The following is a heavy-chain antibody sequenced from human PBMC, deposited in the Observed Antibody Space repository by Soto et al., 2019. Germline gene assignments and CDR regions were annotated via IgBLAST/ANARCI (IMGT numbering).Heavy chain of an antibody. J-gene: IGHJ4*02. Sequence: EVQLVESGGGLVQPGGSLRLSCAASRFTFSGYWMHWVRQAPGKGLVWVSRINSDGSSTSYADSVNGRFTISRDNAKNTLYLQMNSLRAEDTAVYYCVRTSLVVAAATREDYWGQGTLVTVSS. CDR3: VRTSLVVAAATREDY. CDR1: RFTFSGYW. V-gene: IGHV3-74*01. CDR2: INSDGSST. D-gene: IGHD2-15*01.